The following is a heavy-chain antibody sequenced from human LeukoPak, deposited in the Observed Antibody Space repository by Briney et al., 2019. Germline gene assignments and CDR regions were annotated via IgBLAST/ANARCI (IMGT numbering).Heavy chain of an antibody. CDR3: ARAPNSGTLGEDY. V-gene: IGHV3-30*02. CDR1: GFTFSSYG. J-gene: IGHJ4*02. D-gene: IGHD1-26*01. Sequence: GSLRLSCAASGFTFSSYGMHWVRQAPGKGLEWVAFIRYDGSNKYYADSVKGRFTISRDNSKNTLYLQMNSLRAEDTAVYYCARAPNSGTLGEDYWGQGTLVTVSS. CDR2: IRYDGSNK.